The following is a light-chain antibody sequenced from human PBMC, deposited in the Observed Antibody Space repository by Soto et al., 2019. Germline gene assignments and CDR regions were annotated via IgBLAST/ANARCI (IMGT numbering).Light chain of an antibody. Sequence: QSVLTQPPSASGTPGQRVTISCSGSSSNTGSNYVYWYQQLPGTAPKLLIDTNNQRPSGVPDRFSGSKSGTSASLAISGLRSVDEANYYCAAWDDSLSGRVFGGGTKVTVL. CDR2: TNN. V-gene: IGLV1-47*01. J-gene: IGLJ2*01. CDR3: AAWDDSLSGRV. CDR1: SSNTGSNY.